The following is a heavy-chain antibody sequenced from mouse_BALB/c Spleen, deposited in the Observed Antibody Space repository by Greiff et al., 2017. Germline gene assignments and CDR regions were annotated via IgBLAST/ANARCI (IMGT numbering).Heavy chain of an antibody. J-gene: IGHJ4*01. D-gene: IGHD3-1*01. Sequence: DVMLVESGGGLVKPGGSLKLSCAASGFTFSDYYMYWVRQTPEKRLEWVATISDGGSYTYYPDSVKGRFTISRDNAKNNLYLQMSSLKSEDTAMYYCARSYGLRGYAMDYWGQGTSVTVSS. CDR1: GFTFSDYY. CDR3: ARSYGLRGYAMDY. CDR2: ISDGGSYT. V-gene: IGHV5-4*02.